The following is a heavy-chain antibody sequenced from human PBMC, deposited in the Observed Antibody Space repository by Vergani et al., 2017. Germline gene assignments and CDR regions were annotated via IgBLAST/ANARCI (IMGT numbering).Heavy chain of an antibody. Sequence: EVQLVQSGAEVKKPGATMKISCKVSGYTFTDHYMHWVKQAPGKGLEWMGLVDPEDGETIYAEKFKGRVTIAADTSTDTAHLELSSLRSEDTAVYYCARDWGRYCSSTSCYGSIYYYYYYGMDVWGQGTTVTVSS. CDR1: GYTFTDHY. J-gene: IGHJ6*02. CDR2: VDPEDGET. V-gene: IGHV1-69-2*01. CDR3: ARDWGRYCSSTSCYGSIYYYYYYGMDV. D-gene: IGHD2-2*01.